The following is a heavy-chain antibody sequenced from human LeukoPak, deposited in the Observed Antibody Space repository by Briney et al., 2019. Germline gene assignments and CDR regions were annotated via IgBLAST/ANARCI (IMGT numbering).Heavy chain of an antibody. J-gene: IGHJ3*01. V-gene: IGHV3-30*04. Sequence: PGGSLRLSCAASGFTFANYGFHWVRQAPGKGLEWVALLSYDGSTKWYADSVKGRFTISRDNSKNTLYLQMNSLRAEDTAIYYCARDQFPYGFYGHDAFDVWGQGTMVTVSS. CDR2: LSYDGSTK. CDR3: ARDQFPYGFYGHDAFDV. D-gene: IGHD2/OR15-2a*01. CDR1: GFTFANYG.